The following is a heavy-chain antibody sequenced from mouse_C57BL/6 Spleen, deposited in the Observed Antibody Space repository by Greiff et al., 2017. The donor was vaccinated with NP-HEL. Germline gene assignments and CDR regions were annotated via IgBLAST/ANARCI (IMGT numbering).Heavy chain of an antibody. CDR2: IDPETGGT. Sequence: QVQLQQSGAELVRPGASVTLSCKASGYTFTDYEMHWVKQTPVHGLEWIGAIDPETGGTAYNQKFKGKAILTADKSSSTAYMELRSLTSEDSAVYYCTRFLYYYGGWNFDVWGTGTTVTVSS. D-gene: IGHD1-1*01. V-gene: IGHV1-15*01. CDR3: TRFLYYYGGWNFDV. J-gene: IGHJ1*03. CDR1: GYTFTDYE.